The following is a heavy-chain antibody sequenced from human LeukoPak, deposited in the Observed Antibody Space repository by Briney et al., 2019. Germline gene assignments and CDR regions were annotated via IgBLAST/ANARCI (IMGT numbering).Heavy chain of an antibody. V-gene: IGHV1-18*01. D-gene: IGHD3-3*01. J-gene: IGHJ4*02. CDR3: ARSYYDFWSGHRLPLDY. CDR1: GYTFTSYG. Sequence: ASVKVSCKASGYTFTSYGISWVRQAPGQGLEWMGWISAYNGNTNYAQKPQGRVTMTTDTSTSTAYMELRSLRSDDTAVYYCARSYYDFWSGHRLPLDYWGQGTLVTVSS. CDR2: ISAYNGNT.